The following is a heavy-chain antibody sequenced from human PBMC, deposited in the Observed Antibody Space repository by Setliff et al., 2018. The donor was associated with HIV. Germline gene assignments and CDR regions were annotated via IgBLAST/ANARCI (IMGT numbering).Heavy chain of an antibody. CDR2: IYYSGST. J-gene: IGHJ6*02. V-gene: IGHV4-30-4*08. CDR1: GGSISSGDYY. CDR3: ARDQYGSERYYYYGMDV. D-gene: IGHD3-10*01. Sequence: LSLTCTVSGGSISSGDYYWSWIRQPPGKGLEWIGYIYYSGSTYYNPSLKSRVTISVDTSKNQLSLKLSSVTAADTAVYYCARDQYGSERYYYYGMDVWGQGTTVTVSS.